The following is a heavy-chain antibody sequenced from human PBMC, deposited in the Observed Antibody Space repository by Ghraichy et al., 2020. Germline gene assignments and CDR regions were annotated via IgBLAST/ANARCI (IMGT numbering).Heavy chain of an antibody. D-gene: IGHD5-18*01. J-gene: IGHJ3*02. CDR2: ISAYNGNT. CDR1: GYTFTSYG. Sequence: ASVKVPCKASGYTFTSYGISWVRQAPGQGLEWMGWISAYNGNTNYAQKLQGRVTMTTDTSTSTAYMELRSLRSDDTAVYYCAISFMVTAAFDIWGQGTMVTVSS. V-gene: IGHV1-18*04. CDR3: AISFMVTAAFDI.